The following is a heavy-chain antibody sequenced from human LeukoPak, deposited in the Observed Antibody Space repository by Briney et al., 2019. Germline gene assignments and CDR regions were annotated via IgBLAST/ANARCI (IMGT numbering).Heavy chain of an antibody. CDR2: ISYSGST. V-gene: IGHV4-39*01. CDR1: GGSVSSGSYY. J-gene: IGHJ4*02. CDR3: ARLPYYYFNY. Sequence: SETLSLTCTDTGGSVSSGSYYWSWIRQPSGKGLEWIGSISYSGSTYSNPSLKSRVTISVDTSKSQFSLKLTSVTAADTAVYYCARLPYYYFNYWGQGTLVTVSS. D-gene: IGHD3-10*01.